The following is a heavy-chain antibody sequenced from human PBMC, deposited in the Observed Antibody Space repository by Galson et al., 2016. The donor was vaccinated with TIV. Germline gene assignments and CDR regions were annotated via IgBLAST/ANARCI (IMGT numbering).Heavy chain of an antibody. V-gene: IGHV3-23*05. Sequence: SLRLSCAASGFTFSRYAMSWVRQSPGKGLEWVASVNNGNNPYYADSVKGRFTASRDNSNNIFYLQMNALRAEDSALYYCAKDHPSSGWPAFDYWGQGTLGSVSS. CDR3: AKDHPSSGWPAFDY. CDR2: VNNGNNP. D-gene: IGHD6-25*01. J-gene: IGHJ4*02. CDR1: GFTFSRYA.